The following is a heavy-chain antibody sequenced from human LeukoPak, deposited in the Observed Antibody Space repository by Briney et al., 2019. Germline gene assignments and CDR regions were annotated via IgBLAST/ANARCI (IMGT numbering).Heavy chain of an antibody. D-gene: IGHD3-9*01. J-gene: IGHJ5*02. Sequence: SETLSLTCTVSGGSISSSSYYWGWIRQPPGKGLEWIGSIYYSGSTYYNPSLKSRVTISVDTSKNQFSLKLSSVTAADTAVYYCARDKRRYDILTGYLSNWFDPWGQGTLVTVSS. CDR3: ARDKRRYDILTGYLSNWFDP. CDR2: IYYSGST. V-gene: IGHV4-39*02. CDR1: GGSISSSSYY.